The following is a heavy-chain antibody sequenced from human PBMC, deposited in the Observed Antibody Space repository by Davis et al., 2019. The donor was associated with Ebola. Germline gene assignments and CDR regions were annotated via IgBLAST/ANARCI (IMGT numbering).Heavy chain of an antibody. CDR2: INGDGSEK. V-gene: IGHV3-7*03. D-gene: IGHD3-10*01. J-gene: IGHJ6*02. CDR1: GFTFRNYW. Sequence: GGSLRLSCEASGFTFRNYWMSWVRQAPGKGLEWVANINGDGSEKYYVESVRGRLTISRDTAKNSLYLQMTSLRAEDTAVYYCARYITNKGGMDVWGQGTTVTVSS. CDR3: ARYITNKGGMDV.